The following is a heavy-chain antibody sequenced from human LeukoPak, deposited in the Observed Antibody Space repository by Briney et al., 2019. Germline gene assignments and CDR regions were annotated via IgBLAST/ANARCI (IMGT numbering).Heavy chain of an antibody. J-gene: IGHJ6*03. CDR1: GGTFSSYA. V-gene: IGHV1-69*05. Sequence: GASVKVSCKASGGTFSSYAISWVRQAPGQGLEWMGGIIPIFGTANYAQKFQGRVTITTDESTSTAYMELSSLRSEDTAVYYCARGYDSSGYYYPDNYYYHYMDVWGKGTTVTVSS. CDR2: IIPIFGTA. D-gene: IGHD3-22*01. CDR3: ARGYDSSGYYYPDNYYYHYMDV.